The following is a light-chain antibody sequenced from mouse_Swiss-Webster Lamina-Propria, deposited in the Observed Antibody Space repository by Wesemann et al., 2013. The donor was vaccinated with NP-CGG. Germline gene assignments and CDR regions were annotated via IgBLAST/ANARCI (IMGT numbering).Light chain of an antibody. CDR1: KSISKY. CDR3: QQHNEYPWT. CDR2: SGS. V-gene: IGKV16-104*01. J-gene: IGKJ1*01. Sequence: GASKSISKYLAWYQEKPGKTNKLLIYSGSTLQSGIPSRFSGSGSGTDFTLTISSLEPEDFAMYYCQQHNEYPWTFGGGTKLEIK.